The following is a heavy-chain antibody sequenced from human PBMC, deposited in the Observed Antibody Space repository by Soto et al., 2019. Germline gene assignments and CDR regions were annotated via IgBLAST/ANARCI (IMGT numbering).Heavy chain of an antibody. D-gene: IGHD5-12*01. J-gene: IGHJ4*02. CDR1: GFTFSSYG. V-gene: IGHV3-30*18. Sequence: QVQLVESGGGVVQPGRSLRLSCAASGFTFSSYGMHWVRQAPGKGLEWVAVISYDGSNKYYADSVKGRFTISRDNSKNTLYLQMNSLRAEDTAVYYCAKGHTSGYDLGYWGQGTLVTVSS. CDR2: ISYDGSNK. CDR3: AKGHTSGYDLGY.